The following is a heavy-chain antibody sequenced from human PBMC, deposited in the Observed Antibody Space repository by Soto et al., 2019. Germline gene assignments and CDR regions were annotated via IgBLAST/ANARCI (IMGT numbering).Heavy chain of an antibody. CDR3: ARNNSPGVTVAGDDC. D-gene: IGHD6-19*01. CDR2: IYHSGST. CDR1: GGSIRRNNW. V-gene: IGHV4-4*02. J-gene: IGHJ4*02. Sequence: QVQLHESGPGLVKPSGTLSLTCAVSGGSIRRNNWWRWVRQPPGKGLEWIGGIYHSGSTNYNPSPASRVTISVGNSQNQFSLEPSHVTPADTAVYFCARNNSPGVTVAGDDCWGQGTLGTVS.